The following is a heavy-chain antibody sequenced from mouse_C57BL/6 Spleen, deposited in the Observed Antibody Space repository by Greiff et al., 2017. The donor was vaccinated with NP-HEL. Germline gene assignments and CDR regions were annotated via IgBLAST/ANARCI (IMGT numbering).Heavy chain of an antibody. CDR2: IDPETGGT. V-gene: IGHV1-15*01. CDR1: GYTFTDYE. D-gene: IGHD2-4*01. J-gene: IGHJ3*01. Sequence: VQLVESGAELVRPGASVTLSCKASGYTFTDYEMHWVKQTPVHGLEWIGAIDPETGGTAYNQKFKGKAILTADKSSSTAYMELRSLTSEDSAVYYCTEERLRRGFAYWGQGTLVTVSA. CDR3: TEERLRRGFAY.